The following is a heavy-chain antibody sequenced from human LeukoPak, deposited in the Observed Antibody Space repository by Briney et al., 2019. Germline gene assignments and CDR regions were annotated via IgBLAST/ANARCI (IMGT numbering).Heavy chain of an antibody. Sequence: GASVKVSCKASGRTFSSYAIIWVRQAPGQGLEWMGRIIPILGIANYAQKFQGRVTITADKSTSTAYMELSSLRSEDTAVYYCARGYYDSSGYPIWGQGTLVTVSS. CDR2: IIPILGIA. D-gene: IGHD3-22*01. CDR3: ARGYYDSSGYPI. V-gene: IGHV1-69*04. CDR1: GRTFSSYA. J-gene: IGHJ4*02.